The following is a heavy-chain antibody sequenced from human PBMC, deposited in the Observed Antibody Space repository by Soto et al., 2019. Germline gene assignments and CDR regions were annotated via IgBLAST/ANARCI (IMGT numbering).Heavy chain of an antibody. CDR1: GYTFTAYY. D-gene: IGHD2-21*01. V-gene: IGHV1-2*04. CDR3: ARANSIRPYYYNMDV. J-gene: IGHJ6*02. CDR2: INPNSGGT. Sequence: QVQLVQSGAEVEKPGASVKVSCKASGYTFTAYYIHWVRQARGQGLEWLGWINPNSGGTSYSQKFQAWITLPRDTSISTAYMELTRLRSDDTAVYYCARANSIRPYYYNMDVWGQGTTVTVSS.